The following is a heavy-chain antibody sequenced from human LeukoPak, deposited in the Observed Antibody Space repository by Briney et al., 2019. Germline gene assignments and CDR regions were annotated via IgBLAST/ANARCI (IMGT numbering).Heavy chain of an antibody. CDR3: ARLNIPMGTFDY. V-gene: IGHV1-2*02. CDR2: INPDSGGT. J-gene: IGHJ4*02. D-gene: IGHD2-2*02. CDR1: GYTFTGYY. Sequence: ASVKVSCKSSGYTFTGYYMHWVRQAPGQGLEWMGWINPDSGGTNYAQKFQGRVTMTRDTSISTAYMELSRLTSDDTAVYFCARLNIPMGTFDYWGQGTLVTVSS.